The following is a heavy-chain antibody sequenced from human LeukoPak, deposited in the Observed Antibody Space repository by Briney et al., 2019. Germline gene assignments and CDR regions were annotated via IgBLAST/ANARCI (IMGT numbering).Heavy chain of an antibody. CDR3: ARRGIAAAAKNRKASYQDAFDI. V-gene: IGHV1-69*04. CDR2: IIPILGIA. D-gene: IGHD6-13*01. J-gene: IGHJ3*02. CDR1: GGTFSSYA. Sequence: SVKVSCTASGGTFSSYAISWVRQAPGQGLEWMGRIIPILGIANYAQTFQGRVTITADKSTSTAYMELSSLRSEDTAVYYCARRGIAAAAKNRKASYQDAFDIWGQGTMVTVSS.